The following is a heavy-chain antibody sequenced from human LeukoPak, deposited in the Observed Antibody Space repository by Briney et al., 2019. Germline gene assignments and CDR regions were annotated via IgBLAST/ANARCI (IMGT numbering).Heavy chain of an antibody. CDR2: ISAYNGNT. CDR1: GYTFTSYG. D-gene: IGHD3-22*01. V-gene: IGHV1-18*01. CDR3: ASERYYYDSSGYYHYYYYGMDV. Sequence: ASVKVSCKASGYTFTSYGISWVRQAPGQGLEWMGRISAYNGNTNYAQKLQGRVTMTTDTSTSTAYMELRSLRSDDTAVYYCASERYYYDSSGYYHYYYYGMDVWGQGTTVTVSS. J-gene: IGHJ6*02.